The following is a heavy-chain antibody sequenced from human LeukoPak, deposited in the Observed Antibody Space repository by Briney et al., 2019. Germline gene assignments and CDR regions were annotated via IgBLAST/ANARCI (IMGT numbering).Heavy chain of an antibody. Sequence: ASVKVSCKASGYTFTSYYMHWVRQAPGQGLEWMGWISAYNGNTNYAQKLQGRVTMTTDTSTSTAYMELRSLRSDDTAVYYCAREILTSVFDYWGQGTLVTVSS. J-gene: IGHJ4*02. V-gene: IGHV1-18*04. CDR1: GYTFTSYY. CDR2: ISAYNGNT. CDR3: AREILTSVFDY.